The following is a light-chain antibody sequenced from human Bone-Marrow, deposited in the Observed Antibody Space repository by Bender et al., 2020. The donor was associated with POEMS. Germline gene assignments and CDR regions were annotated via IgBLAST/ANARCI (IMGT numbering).Light chain of an antibody. J-gene: IGLJ1*01. CDR2: DVS. CDR1: TSDVGGFSY. CDR3: ISYTSSSALYA. Sequence: QSALTQPASVSGSPGQSITISCTGTTSDVGGFSYVSWYQQHPGKAPKLLIYDVSDRTSGVSNRFSGSKSGNTASLTISGLQAEDEADYYCISYTSSSALYAIGTGTKVTVL. V-gene: IGLV2-14*03.